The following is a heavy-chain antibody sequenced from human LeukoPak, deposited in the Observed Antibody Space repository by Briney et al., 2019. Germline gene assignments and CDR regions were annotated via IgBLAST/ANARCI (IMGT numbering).Heavy chain of an antibody. J-gene: IGHJ4*02. CDR1: GGSISNYY. CDR2: IYYTGST. Sequence: SETLSLTCTVSGGSISNYYWNWIRQPPGKGLEFIGYIYYTGSTNYNPSLKSRVTMSVDTSKNQFSLNLRSVTPEDTAVYYCARNLIPEQLVLNFWGQGTLVTVSS. V-gene: IGHV4-59*01. CDR3: ARNLIPEQLVLNF. D-gene: IGHD6-13*01.